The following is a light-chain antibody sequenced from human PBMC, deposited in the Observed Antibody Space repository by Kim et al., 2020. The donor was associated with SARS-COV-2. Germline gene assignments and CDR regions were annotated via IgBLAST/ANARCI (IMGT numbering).Light chain of an antibody. V-gene: IGLV3-19*01. CDR3: NSRDSSGNHPYVV. CDR1: SLRSYY. CDR2: GKN. Sequence: SSELTQDPAVSVALGQTVRITCQGDSLRSYYASWYQQKPGQAPVLVIYGKNNRPSGIPDRFSGSSSGNTASLTITGAQAEDEADYYCNSRDSSGNHPYVVF. J-gene: IGLJ2*01.